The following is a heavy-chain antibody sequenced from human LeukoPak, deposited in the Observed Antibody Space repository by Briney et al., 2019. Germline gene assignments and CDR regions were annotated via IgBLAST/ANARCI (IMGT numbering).Heavy chain of an antibody. V-gene: IGHV4-39*01. Sequence: SETLSLTCTVSGGSISSYYWGWIRQPPGKGLEWIGSIYYSGSTYYNPSLKSRVTISVDTSKNQFSLKLSSVTAADTAVYYCATYYYDSSGFFHGDQYYFDYWGQGTLVTVSS. CDR2: IYYSGST. J-gene: IGHJ4*02. CDR3: ATYYYDSSGFFHGDQYYFDY. D-gene: IGHD3-22*01. CDR1: GGSISSYY.